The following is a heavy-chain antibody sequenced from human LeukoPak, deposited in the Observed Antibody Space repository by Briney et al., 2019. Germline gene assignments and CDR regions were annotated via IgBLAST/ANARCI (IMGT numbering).Heavy chain of an antibody. CDR1: GYTFTGYG. Sequence: GASVKVSCKASGYTFTGYGISWVRQAPGQGLEWMGWISAYNGNTNYAQKFQGRVTITRNTSISTAYMELSSLRSEDTAVYYCAREESSSCEYWGQGTPVTVSS. V-gene: IGHV1-18*01. J-gene: IGHJ4*02. CDR3: AREESSSCEY. CDR2: ISAYNGNT. D-gene: IGHD6-13*01.